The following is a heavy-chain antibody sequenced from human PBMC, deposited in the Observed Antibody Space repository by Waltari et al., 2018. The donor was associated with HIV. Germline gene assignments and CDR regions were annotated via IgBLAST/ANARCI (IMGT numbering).Heavy chain of an antibody. J-gene: IGHJ4*02. Sequence: QVTLRESGPALVKPTQTLTLTCTFSGFSLNTGGMSVSWIRQPPGKALEWLTRIDWDDDKYYSASLKTRLTISKDTSKNQVVLTMTNVDPVDAGTYYCARLRGYKYVADYWGQGIVVTVSS. D-gene: IGHD5-12*01. CDR2: IDWDDDK. CDR1: GFSLNTGGMS. V-gene: IGHV2-70*15. CDR3: ARLRGYKYVADY.